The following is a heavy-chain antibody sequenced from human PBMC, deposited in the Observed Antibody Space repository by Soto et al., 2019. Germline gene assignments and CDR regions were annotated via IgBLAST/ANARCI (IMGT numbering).Heavy chain of an antibody. D-gene: IGHD2-15*01. CDR3: AKDSATFGRFDF. CDR1: GFTFSNYG. CDR2: ISGNGADT. V-gene: IGHV3-23*01. Sequence: PGGSLRLSCAASGFTFSNYGMSWVRQSPGKGLEWVATISGNGADTYYPDSVKGRFTTSRDNSKNMVYLQMSSLRVDDMATYYCAKDSATFGRFDFWGQGTLVTVSS. J-gene: IGHJ4*02.